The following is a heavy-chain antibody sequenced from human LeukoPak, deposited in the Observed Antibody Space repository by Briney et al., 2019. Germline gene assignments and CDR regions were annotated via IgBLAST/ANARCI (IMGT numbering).Heavy chain of an antibody. CDR2: VKNDGSST. CDR3: ARGNDYWSGYIDY. D-gene: IGHD3-3*01. CDR1: GFAFSNHW. J-gene: IGHJ4*02. Sequence: GGSLRLSCAASGFAFSNHWMHWVRQAPGKGPVWLSHVKNDGSSTNYADSVRGRFTISRDNAKNTLYLQMNSLRAEDTAVYYCARGNDYWSGYIDYWGQGTLVTVSS. V-gene: IGHV3-74*01.